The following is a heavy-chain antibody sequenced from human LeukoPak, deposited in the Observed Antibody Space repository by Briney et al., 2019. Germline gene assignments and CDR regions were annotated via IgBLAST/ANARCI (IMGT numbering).Heavy chain of an antibody. CDR2: IYYSGST. J-gene: IGHJ5*02. D-gene: IGHD1-26*01. Sequence: SETLSLTCAVYGGSFSGYYWSWIRQPPGKGLEWIGSIYYSGSTYYNPSLKSRVTISVDTSKNQFSLKLSSVTAADTAVYYCVVGATAWGQGTLVTVSS. CDR3: VVGATA. V-gene: IGHV4-34*01. CDR1: GGSFSGYY.